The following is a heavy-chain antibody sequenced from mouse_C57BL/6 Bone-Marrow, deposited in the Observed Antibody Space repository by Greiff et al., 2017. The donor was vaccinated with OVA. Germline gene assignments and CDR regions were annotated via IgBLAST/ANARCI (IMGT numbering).Heavy chain of an antibody. CDR3: ARDRGTGY. J-gene: IGHJ2*01. CDR1: GFTFSSYA. V-gene: IGHV5-4*01. D-gene: IGHD3-3*01. CDR2: ISDGGSYT. Sequence: EVKVVESGGGLVKPGGSLKLSCAASGFTFSSYAMSWVRQTPEKRLEWVATISDGGSYTYYPDNVKGRFTISRDNAKNNLYLQMSHLKSEDTAMYYCARDRGTGYWGQGTTLTVSS.